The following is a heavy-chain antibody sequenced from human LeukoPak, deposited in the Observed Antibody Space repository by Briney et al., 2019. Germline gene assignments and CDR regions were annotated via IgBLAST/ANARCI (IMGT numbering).Heavy chain of an antibody. V-gene: IGHV4-61*01. CDR2: ISNIGST. CDR3: ARVDGDGYNIPDY. CDR1: GASVSSGTYF. D-gene: IGHD5-24*01. Sequence: SETLSLTCTVSGASVSSGTYFWSWIRQPPGKGLEWIGYISNIGSTNYNPSLKSRVTISVDTSKNQFSLKLSSVTAADTAVYYCARVDGDGYNIPDYWGQGTLVTVSS. J-gene: IGHJ4*02.